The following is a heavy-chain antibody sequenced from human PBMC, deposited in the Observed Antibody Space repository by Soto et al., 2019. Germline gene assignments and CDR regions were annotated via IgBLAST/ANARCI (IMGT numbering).Heavy chain of an antibody. D-gene: IGHD2-2*01. V-gene: IGHV3-21*01. CDR3: ARVWLGYCSSTSCYHFDY. J-gene: IGHJ4*02. CDR2: ISSSSSYI. CDR1: GFTFSSYS. Sequence: EVQLVESGGGLVKPGGSLRLSCAASGFTFSSYSMNWVRQAPGKGLEWVSSISSSSSYIYYADSVKGRFTISRDNAKNSLYLQMNSLRAEDTAVYYCARVWLGYCSSTSCYHFDYWGQGTLVTVSS.